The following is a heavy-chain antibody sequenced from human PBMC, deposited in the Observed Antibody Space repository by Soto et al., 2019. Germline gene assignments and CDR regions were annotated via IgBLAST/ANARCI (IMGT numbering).Heavy chain of an antibody. Sequence: PSETLSLTCTVSGGSMIAYYWSWIRQPPGTGLEWIGYIYYSGTTNYNPSLKSRVTISVDTSKNQFSLKLNSVTAADTAVYYCARVGGGNYYYYGMDVWGQETTVTVSS. CDR3: ARVGGGNYYYYGMDV. V-gene: IGHV4-59*01. J-gene: IGHJ6*02. CDR1: GGSMIAYY. CDR2: IYYSGTT.